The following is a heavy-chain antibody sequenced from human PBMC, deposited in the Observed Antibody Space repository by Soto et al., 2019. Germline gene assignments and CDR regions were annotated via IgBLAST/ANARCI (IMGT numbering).Heavy chain of an antibody. CDR2: ISGSDGST. CDR3: VKDWTGDTCPCMDV. D-gene: IGHD2-8*02. J-gene: IGHJ6*01. CDR1: GFTFNNYA. V-gene: IGHV3-23*01. Sequence: EVQLLESGGGLVQPGGSLRLSCAASGFTFNNYAMTWVRQAPGKGLEWVSTISGSDGSTYYADSVKGRLTISRDNSKNARELQRSSLRAEDTALYYCVKDWTGDTCPCMDVWGQGTTVTVSS.